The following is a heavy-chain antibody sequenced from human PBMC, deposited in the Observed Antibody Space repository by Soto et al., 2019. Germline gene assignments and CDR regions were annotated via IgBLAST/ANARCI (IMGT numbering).Heavy chain of an antibody. D-gene: IGHD3-9*01. J-gene: IGHJ3*02. V-gene: IGHV4-34*01. CDR1: GGSFSTYY. CDR3: ARGGSNDWQVTFDI. Sequence: SETLSLTCVVSGGSFSTYYYSWIRQSPGKGLEWIGEINHNGNNNYSPSLKSRVTMSLDTSKNQFSLKLTSVTAADTAVYYCARGGSNDWQVTFDIWGQGTMVTVSS. CDR2: INHNGNN.